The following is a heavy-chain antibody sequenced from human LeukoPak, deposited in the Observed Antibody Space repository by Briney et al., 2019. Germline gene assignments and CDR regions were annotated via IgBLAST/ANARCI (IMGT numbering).Heavy chain of an antibody. D-gene: IGHD3-3*01. Sequence: ASVKVSCKASGYTFTGYYMHWVRQAPGQGLEWMGWINPNSGGTNYAQKFQGRVTMTRDTSISTAYMELRSLRSDDTAVYYCARVPYDFWSGYQDFDYWGQGTLVTVSS. CDR1: GYTFTGYY. J-gene: IGHJ4*02. CDR2: INPNSGGT. CDR3: ARVPYDFWSGYQDFDY. V-gene: IGHV1-2*02.